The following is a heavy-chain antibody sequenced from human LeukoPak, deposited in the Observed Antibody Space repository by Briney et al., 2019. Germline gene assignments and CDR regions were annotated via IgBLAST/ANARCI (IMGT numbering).Heavy chain of an antibody. Sequence: SVKVSCKASGGTFSSYAISWVRQAPGQGLEWMGGIIPIFGTANYAQKFQGRVTITADESTSTAYMELSSLRSEDTAVYYCARDKSGTDYDPGPLDYWGQGTLVTVSS. J-gene: IGHJ4*02. CDR2: IIPIFGTA. CDR3: ARDKSGTDYDPGPLDY. V-gene: IGHV1-69*13. CDR1: GGTFSSYA. D-gene: IGHD3-3*01.